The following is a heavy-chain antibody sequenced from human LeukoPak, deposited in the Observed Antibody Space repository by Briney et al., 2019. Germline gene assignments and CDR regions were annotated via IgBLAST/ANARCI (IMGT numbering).Heavy chain of an antibody. V-gene: IGHV1-69*13. Sequence: SVKVSCKASGYTFTSYAISWVRQAPGQGLEWMGGIIPIFGTANYAQKFQGRVTITADESTSTAYMELSSLRSEDTAVYYCARVPVTGDHWFDPWGQGTLVTVSS. CDR2: IIPIFGTA. J-gene: IGHJ5*02. CDR1: GYTFTSYA. D-gene: IGHD7-27*01. CDR3: ARVPVTGDHWFDP.